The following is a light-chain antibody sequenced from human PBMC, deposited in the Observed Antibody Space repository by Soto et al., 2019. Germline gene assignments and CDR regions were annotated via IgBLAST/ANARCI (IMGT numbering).Light chain of an antibody. CDR3: TSFSSGSSYVI. V-gene: IGLV2-14*01. CDR2: QVT. J-gene: IGLJ2*01. CDR1: SSDVGNYNY. Sequence: QSALTQPDSVSGSPGQSITLSFTGTSSDVGNYNYVSWYQETPGKAPRLIIYQVTNRPSGVSNRFSGSKSGNTASLTISGLQADDEADYYCTSFSSGSSYVIFGGGTKVTVL.